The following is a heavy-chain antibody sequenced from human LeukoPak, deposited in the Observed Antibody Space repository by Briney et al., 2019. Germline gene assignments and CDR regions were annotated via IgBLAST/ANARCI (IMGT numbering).Heavy chain of an antibody. J-gene: IGHJ3*02. CDR3: ARGVRGYPRGGAFDI. CDR2: INHSGST. D-gene: IGHD5-12*01. Sequence: SETLSLTCTVSGGSISSYYWSWIRQPAGKGLEWIGEINHSGSTNYNPSLKSRVTISVDTSKNQFSLKLSSVTAADTAVYYCARGVRGYPRGGAFDIWGQGTMVTVSS. V-gene: IGHV4-34*01. CDR1: GGSISSYY.